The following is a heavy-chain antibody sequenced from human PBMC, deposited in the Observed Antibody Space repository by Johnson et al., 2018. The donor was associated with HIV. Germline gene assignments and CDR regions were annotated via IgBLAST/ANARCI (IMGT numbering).Heavy chain of an antibody. J-gene: IGHJ3*02. CDR2: MNQDGSEK. CDR3: ARGGLGYQNIHDAFDI. CDR1: QFTFRHFY. V-gene: IGHV3-7*03. D-gene: IGHD2-2*01. Sequence: VQVVESGGGLAKPAWSPRLSCAASQFTFRHFYFNCVRQAPGNGLEWVANMNQDGSEKYYVDSVKGRFTISRDNAKNSLYLQMNSLRAEDTALYYCARGGLGYQNIHDAFDIWGQGTMVTVSS.